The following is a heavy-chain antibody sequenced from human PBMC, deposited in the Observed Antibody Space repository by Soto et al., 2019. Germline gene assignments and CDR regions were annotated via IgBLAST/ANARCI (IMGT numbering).Heavy chain of an antibody. Sequence: QVQLQQWGAGLLEPSETLSLTCAVYGGSFSGYYWSWIRQPPGKGLEWIGEINHSGSTNYNPSLKSRVTISVDTSKNQFSLKLSSVTAADTAVYYCARGEVSDSPLVVRWFDPWGQGTLVTVSS. D-gene: IGHD2-8*02. CDR1: GGSFSGYY. V-gene: IGHV4-34*01. CDR3: ARGEVSDSPLVVRWFDP. J-gene: IGHJ5*02. CDR2: INHSGST.